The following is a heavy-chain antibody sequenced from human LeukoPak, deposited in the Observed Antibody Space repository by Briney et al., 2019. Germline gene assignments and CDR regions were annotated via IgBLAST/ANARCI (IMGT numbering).Heavy chain of an antibody. CDR1: GGSISSYY. J-gene: IGHJ3*02. V-gene: IGHV4-59*01. CDR2: IYYSGST. Sequence: SETLSLTCTVSGGSISSYYWSWIRQPPGKGLEWIGYIYYSGSTNYNPSLKSRVTISVDTSKNQFSLKLSSVTAADTAVYYCARDAGAFDIWGQGTMVTVSS. CDR3: ARDAGAFDI.